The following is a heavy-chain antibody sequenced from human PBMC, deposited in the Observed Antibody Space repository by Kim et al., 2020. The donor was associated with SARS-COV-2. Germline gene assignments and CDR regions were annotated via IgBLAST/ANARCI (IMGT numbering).Heavy chain of an antibody. V-gene: IGHV3-7*01. CDR1: GFTFSSYG. J-gene: IGHJ3*02. Sequence: GGSLRLSCAASGFTFSSYGMSWVRQAPGKGLEWVANIKQDGSEKYYVDAVKGRFTISRDNAKNSLYLQMNSLRAEDTAVYYCARLSGDPGIAAAGILNAFDIWDQGTMVTVSS. D-gene: IGHD6-13*01. CDR2: IKQDGSEK. CDR3: ARLSGDPGIAAAGILNAFDI.